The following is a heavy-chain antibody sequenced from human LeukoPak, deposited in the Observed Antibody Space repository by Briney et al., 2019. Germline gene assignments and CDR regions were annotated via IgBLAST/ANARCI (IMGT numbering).Heavy chain of an antibody. V-gene: IGHV3-30*03. CDR2: ISYDGSNK. Sequence: GGSLRLSCAASGFTFSSCGMHWVRQAPGKGLEWVAVISYDGSNKYYADSVKGRFTISRDNSKNTLYLQMNSLRAEDTAVYYCARVSARYYYYYMDVWGKGTTVTVSS. CDR1: GFTFSSCG. CDR3: ARVSARYYYYYMDV. J-gene: IGHJ6*03.